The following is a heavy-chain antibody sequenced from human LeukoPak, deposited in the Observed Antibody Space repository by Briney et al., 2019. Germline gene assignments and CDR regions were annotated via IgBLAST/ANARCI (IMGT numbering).Heavy chain of an antibody. D-gene: IGHD6-25*01. CDR1: GFIVSSNY. J-gene: IGHJ6*02. V-gene: IGHV3-66*01. Sequence: GGSLRLSCAASGFIVSSNYKSWVRQAPGKGLEGVSVIYSGGSTYYADSVKGRFTISRDNSKNTLYLQMNSLRAEDTAVYYCARASGATHYYYGMDVWGQGTTVTVSS. CDR3: ARASGATHYYYGMDV. CDR2: IYSGGST.